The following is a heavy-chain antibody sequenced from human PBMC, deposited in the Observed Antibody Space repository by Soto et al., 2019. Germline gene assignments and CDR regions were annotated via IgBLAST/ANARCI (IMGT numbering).Heavy chain of an antibody. CDR1: GGSISSYY. CDR2: IYYSGST. Sequence: SETLSLTCTVSGGSISSYYWSWIRQPPGKGLEWIGYIYYSGSTNYNPSLKSRVTISVDTSKNQFSLKLSSVTAADTAVYYCARDSRNPTSGCDLANWFDPWGQGTLVTVSS. J-gene: IGHJ5*02. D-gene: IGHD5-12*01. CDR3: ARDSRNPTSGCDLANWFDP. V-gene: IGHV4-59*01.